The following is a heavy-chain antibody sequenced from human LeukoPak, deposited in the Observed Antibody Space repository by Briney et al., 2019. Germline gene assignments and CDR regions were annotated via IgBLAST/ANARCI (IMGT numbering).Heavy chain of an antibody. Sequence: GASLKISCKGSGYSFTSYWIGWVRQVPGKGLEWMGIIYPGDSDTRYSPSFQGQVTISADKSISTAYLQWSSLKASDTAMYYCARLGIQLWSEVSYWGQGTLVTVSS. D-gene: IGHD5-18*01. V-gene: IGHV5-51*01. CDR2: IYPGDSDT. CDR1: GYSFTSYW. CDR3: ARLGIQLWSEVSY. J-gene: IGHJ4*02.